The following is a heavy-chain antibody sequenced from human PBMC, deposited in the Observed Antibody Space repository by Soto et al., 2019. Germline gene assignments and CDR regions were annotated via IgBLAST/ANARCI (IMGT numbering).Heavy chain of an antibody. CDR1: GGSFSGYY. J-gene: IGHJ4*02. V-gene: IGHV4-34*01. Sequence: PSETLSLTCAVYGGSFSGYYWSWIRQPPGKGLEWIGGINHSGSTNYNPSLKSRVTISVDTSKNQFSLKLSSVTAADTAVYYCARVSSGSPLGDYWGQGTLVTVSS. CDR3: ARVSSGSPLGDY. D-gene: IGHD3-10*01. CDR2: INHSGST.